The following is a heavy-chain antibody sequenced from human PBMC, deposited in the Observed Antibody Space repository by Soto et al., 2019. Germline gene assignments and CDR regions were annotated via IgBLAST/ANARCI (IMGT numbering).Heavy chain of an antibody. D-gene: IGHD2-2*02. CDR3: EADKFMTRYCSSTSCYSYYYGMDV. J-gene: IGHJ6*02. CDR1: GFTFTSSA. Sequence: QMQLVQSGPEVKKPGTSVKVSCKASGFTFTSSAMQWVRQARGQRLEWIGWIVVGSGNTNYAQKFQERVTITRDMSTSTAYMELSSLRSEDTDVYYCEADKFMTRYCSSTSCYSYYYGMDVWGQGTTVTVSS. V-gene: IGHV1-58*02. CDR2: IVVGSGNT.